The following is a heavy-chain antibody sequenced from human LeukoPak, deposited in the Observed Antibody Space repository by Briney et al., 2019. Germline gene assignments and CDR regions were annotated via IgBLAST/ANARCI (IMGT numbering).Heavy chain of an antibody. CDR3: ARGMGITMIDY. V-gene: IGHV3-21*01. D-gene: IGHD3-22*01. J-gene: IGHJ4*02. CDR2: ISSSSSYI. CDR1: GFTFSSYS. Sequence: GGSLRLSCAASGFTFSSYSMNWVRQALGKGLGWVSSISSSSSYIYYADSVKGRFTISRGNATNSLYMQMNSLRAEDTAVYYCARGMGITMIDYWGQGTLVTVSS.